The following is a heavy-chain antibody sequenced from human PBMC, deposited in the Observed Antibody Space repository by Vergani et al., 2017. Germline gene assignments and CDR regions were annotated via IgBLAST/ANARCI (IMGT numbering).Heavy chain of an antibody. CDR2: IKSDGSIT. CDR1: GFSFNSYW. CDR3: ARDRYYLGSGSYPYFYYYGLDV. J-gene: IGHJ6*02. Sequence: DVHLAESGGGFFQPGGSLRLSCSASGFSFNSYWMHWVRQVPGKGLLWVSRIKSDGSITAYADSVKGRFTISRDNAQITLYLQMNSLRVEDTGVYYCARDRYYLGSGSYPYFYYYGLDVWGQGTAVTVSS. V-gene: IGHV3-74*03. D-gene: IGHD3-10*01.